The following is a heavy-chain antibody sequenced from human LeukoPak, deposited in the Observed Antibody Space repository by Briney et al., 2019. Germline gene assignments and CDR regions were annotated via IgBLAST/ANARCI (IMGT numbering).Heavy chain of an antibody. CDR2: IWYDGSNK. CDR3: AKCASTSCYSPLDY. CDR1: GFTFSSYG. D-gene: IGHD2-15*01. Sequence: GGSLRLSCAASGFTFSSYGMHWVRQAPGKGLEWVAVIWYDGSNKYYADSVKGRFTISRDNSKNTLYLQMNSLRAEDTAVYYCAKCASTSCYSPLDYWGQGTLVTVSS. V-gene: IGHV3-33*06. J-gene: IGHJ4*02.